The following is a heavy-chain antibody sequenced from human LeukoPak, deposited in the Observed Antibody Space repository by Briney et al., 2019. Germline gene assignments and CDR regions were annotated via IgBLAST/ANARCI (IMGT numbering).Heavy chain of an antibody. Sequence: SETLSLTCTVSGGSISSSSYYWGWIRQPPGKGLEWIGSIYYSGSTYYNPSLRSRVTTSVDTSKNQFSLKLSSVTAADTAVYYCARQRQAIYYYYYMDVWGKGTTVTVSS. V-gene: IGHV4-39*01. CDR2: IYYSGST. CDR1: GGSISSSSYY. CDR3: ARQRQAIYYYYYMDV. J-gene: IGHJ6*03.